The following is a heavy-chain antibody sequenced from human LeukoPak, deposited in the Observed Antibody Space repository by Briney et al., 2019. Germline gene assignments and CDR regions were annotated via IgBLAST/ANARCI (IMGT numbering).Heavy chain of an antibody. CDR1: GFVFSNLA. Sequence: PGGSLRLSCVGSGFVFSNLAMSWVRQAPGKVLEWVSSISGSGDSTFYADSVKGRFTISRDNSKDTLYIQMNSLRAEDTAVYYCADVLQSMYYEYWSHHVDVWGKGTTVTVSS. D-gene: IGHD3-3*01. V-gene: IGHV3-23*01. J-gene: IGHJ6*04. CDR2: ISGSGDST. CDR3: ADVLQSMYYEYWSHHVDV.